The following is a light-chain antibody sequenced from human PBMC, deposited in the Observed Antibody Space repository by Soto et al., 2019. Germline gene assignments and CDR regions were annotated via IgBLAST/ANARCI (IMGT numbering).Light chain of an antibody. J-gene: IGKJ2*01. Sequence: EIVLTQSPGTLSLSPGERATLSCRASQSVSSSYLAWYQQKPGQAPRLLIYGASSRATGIPDSFSGSGSGTDFTLTISRLEPEDFAVYYCQQYGSSVYTFGQGTKLEIK. V-gene: IGKV3-20*01. CDR2: GAS. CDR3: QQYGSSVYT. CDR1: QSVSSSY.